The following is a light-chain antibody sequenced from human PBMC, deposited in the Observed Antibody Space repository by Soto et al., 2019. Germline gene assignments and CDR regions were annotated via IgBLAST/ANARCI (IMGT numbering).Light chain of an antibody. CDR3: QQYTIYPWT. Sequence: DIQMTQSPSTLSASVGDRVTITCRASQSISSWLAWYQQKPGKAPKLLIYKASSLESGVPSRFSGSGSRTEFTLTISSLQPDDFATYYCQQYTIYPWTFGQGTKVEIK. J-gene: IGKJ1*01. CDR2: KAS. CDR1: QSISSW. V-gene: IGKV1-5*03.